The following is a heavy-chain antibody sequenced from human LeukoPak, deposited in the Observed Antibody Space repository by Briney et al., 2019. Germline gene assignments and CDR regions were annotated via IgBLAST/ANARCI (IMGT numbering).Heavy chain of an antibody. V-gene: IGHV3-30*02. D-gene: IGHD5-18*01. CDR1: GFTFSSYG. J-gene: IGHJ6*02. Sequence: GGSLRLSCAASGFTFSSYGMHWVRQAPGKGLEWVAIIWYDGSNKFYADSVKGRFTISRDNSKNTLYLQMNSLRAEDTAVYYCAREPLGYSYGYYYYGMDVWGQGTTVTVSS. CDR2: IWYDGSNK. CDR3: AREPLGYSYGYYYYGMDV.